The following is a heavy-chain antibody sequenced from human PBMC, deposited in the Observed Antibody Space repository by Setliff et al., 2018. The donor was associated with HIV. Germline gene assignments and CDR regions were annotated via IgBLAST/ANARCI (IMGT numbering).Heavy chain of an antibody. CDR2: IDHEGTT. V-gene: IGHV4-34*01. J-gene: IGHJ5*02. Sequence: SETLSLTCAVFGGSFSNYYWSWVRQPPGKGLEFIAEIDHEGTTNYNPSLKSRATISVDTSENRLSLKLASVTAADTAVYYCVRHGATISGYEIRQCDRWGQGTPVTVSS. D-gene: IGHD5-12*01. CDR3: VRHGATISGYEIRQCDR. CDR1: GGSFSNYY.